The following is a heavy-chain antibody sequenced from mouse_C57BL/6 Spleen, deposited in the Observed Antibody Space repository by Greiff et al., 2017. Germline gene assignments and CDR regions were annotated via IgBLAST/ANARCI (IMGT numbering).Heavy chain of an antibody. CDR2: IYPGDGDT. Sequence: QVQLQQSGAELVKPGASVKISCKASGYAFSSYWMNWVKQRPGKGLEWIGQIYPGDGDTNYNGKFKGKATLTADKSSSTAYMQLSSLTSEDSAVYFCARDCLGPSFDYWGQGTTLTVSS. CDR1: GYAFSSYW. J-gene: IGHJ2*01. V-gene: IGHV1-80*01. D-gene: IGHD4-1*01. CDR3: ARDCLGPSFDY.